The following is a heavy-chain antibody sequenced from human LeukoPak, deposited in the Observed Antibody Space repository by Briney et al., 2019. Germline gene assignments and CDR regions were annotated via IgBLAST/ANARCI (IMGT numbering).Heavy chain of an antibody. CDR1: GGSISGGGYY. V-gene: IGHV4-34*01. J-gene: IGHJ6*03. CDR3: ARGHYGSGSYVDV. D-gene: IGHD3-10*01. CDR2: INHSGST. Sequence: SETLSLTCTVSGGSISGGGYYWSWIRQPPGKGLEWIGEINHSGSTNYNPSLKSRVTISVDTSKNQFSLKLSSVTAADTAVYYCARGHYGSGSYVDVWGKGTTVTVSS.